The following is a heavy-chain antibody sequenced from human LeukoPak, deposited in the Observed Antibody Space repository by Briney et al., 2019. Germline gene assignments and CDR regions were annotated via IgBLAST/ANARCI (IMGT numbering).Heavy chain of an antibody. Sequence: GSLRLSCAASGFIVSSNHMSWIRQPPGKGLEWIGYIYYSGSTNYNPSLKSRVTISVDTSKNQFSLKLSSVTAADTAVYYCARAKPLHYYDSSGYSGLRLPFDIWGQGTMVTVSS. D-gene: IGHD3-22*01. V-gene: IGHV4-59*02. CDR3: ARAKPLHYYDSSGYSGLRLPFDI. CDR2: IYYSGST. CDR1: GFIVSSNH. J-gene: IGHJ3*02.